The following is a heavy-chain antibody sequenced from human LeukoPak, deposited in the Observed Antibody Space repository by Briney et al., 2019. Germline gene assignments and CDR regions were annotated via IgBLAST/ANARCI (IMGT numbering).Heavy chain of an antibody. CDR1: GGSFSGYY. Sequence: PSETLSLTCAVYGGSFSGYYWSWIRQPPGKGLEWIGEINHSGSTNYNPSLKSRVTISVDTSKNQFSLKLSSVTAADTAVYYCARKPYGSGPRWCDPWGQGTLVTVSS. J-gene: IGHJ5*02. D-gene: IGHD3-10*01. V-gene: IGHV4-34*01. CDR3: ARKPYGSGPRWCDP. CDR2: INHSGST.